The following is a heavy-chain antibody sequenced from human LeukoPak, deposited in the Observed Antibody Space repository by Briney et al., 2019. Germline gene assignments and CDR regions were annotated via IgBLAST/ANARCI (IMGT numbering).Heavy chain of an antibody. CDR3: AADVISGAFDI. D-gene: IGHD3-16*02. CDR2: TVVGSGNT. Sequence: AASVKVSCKASGFTFTSSAMQWVRQARGQRLEWIGWTVVGSGNTNYAQKFQERVTITRDMSTSTAYMELSSLRSEDTAVYYCAADVISGAFDIWGQGTMVTVSS. V-gene: IGHV1-58*02. J-gene: IGHJ3*02. CDR1: GFTFTSSA.